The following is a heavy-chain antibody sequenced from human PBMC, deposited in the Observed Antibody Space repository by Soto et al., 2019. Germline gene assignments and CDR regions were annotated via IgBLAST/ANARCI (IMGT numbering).Heavy chain of an antibody. Sequence: QVQLVQSGAEVKKPGSSVKVSCKASGGTFSSYAISWVRQAPGPGLEWMGGIIPIFGTANYAQKFQGRVTITADESTSTAYMELSSLRSEDTAVYYCARADWDHSSSSASSNWYFDLWGRGTLVTVSS. D-gene: IGHD6-6*01. V-gene: IGHV1-69*01. CDR3: ARADWDHSSSSASSNWYFDL. CDR2: IIPIFGTA. CDR1: GGTFSSYA. J-gene: IGHJ2*01.